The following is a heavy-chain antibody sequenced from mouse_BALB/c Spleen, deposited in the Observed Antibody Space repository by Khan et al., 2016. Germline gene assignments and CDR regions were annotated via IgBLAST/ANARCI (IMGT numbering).Heavy chain of an antibody. V-gene: IGHV1-77*01. Sequence: QVQLQQSGTELPRPGASVKLSCKASGYTFTDYYLHWVKQRTGQGLEWIGEICPGSGSTYYNEKFKGKASLTADTSSSTAYLQLSSLTSEDSAVYYCARSYYGYFAMDYWGHGASVTVSS. CDR3: ARSYYGYFAMDY. D-gene: IGHD1-2*01. J-gene: IGHJ4*01. CDR1: GYTFTDYY. CDR2: ICPGSGST.